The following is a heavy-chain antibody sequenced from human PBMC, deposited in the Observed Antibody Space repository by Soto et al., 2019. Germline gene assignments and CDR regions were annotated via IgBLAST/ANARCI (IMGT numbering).Heavy chain of an antibody. J-gene: IGHJ6*02. D-gene: IGHD2-2*01. CDR1: GYSFTSYW. CDR2: IYPGDSDT. V-gene: IGHV5-51*01. Sequence: GESLKISCKGSGYSFTSYWIGWVRQMPGKGLEWMGIIYPGDSDTRYSPSFQGQVTISADKSISTAYLQWSSLKASDTAMYYCAREGYCISTSCYYYYGMDVWGQGTTVTVSS. CDR3: AREGYCISTSCYYYYGMDV.